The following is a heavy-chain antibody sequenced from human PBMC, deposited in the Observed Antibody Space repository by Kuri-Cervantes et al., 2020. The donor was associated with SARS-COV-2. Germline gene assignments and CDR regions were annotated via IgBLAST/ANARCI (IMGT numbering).Heavy chain of an antibody. CDR3: ARGLMGYCSGGVCPTWIDP. D-gene: IGHD2-8*02. CDR1: GGTISSGDYY. Sequence: SETLSLTCTVSGGTISSGDYYWSWIRRPPGKGLVWIGYIYYSGSTYYNPSLKSRVTISVDTSKNQFSLKLSSVTAADTAVYYCARGLMGYCSGGVCPTWIDPWGQGTLVTVSS. V-gene: IGHV4-30-4*01. J-gene: IGHJ5*02. CDR2: IYYSGST.